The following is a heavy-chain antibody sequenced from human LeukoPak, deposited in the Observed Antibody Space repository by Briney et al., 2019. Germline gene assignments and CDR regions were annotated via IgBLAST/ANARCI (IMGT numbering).Heavy chain of an antibody. CDR2: ISSSSSYI. D-gene: IGHD5-12*01. CDR1: GFTFSSYS. Sequence: PGGSLRLSCAASGFTFSSYSMNWVRQAPGKGLEWVSSISSSSSYIYYADSVKGRFTISRDNAKNSLYLQMNSLRAEDTAVYYCARDGLGYGPSDYYMDVWGKGTTVTVSS. J-gene: IGHJ6*03. V-gene: IGHV3-21*01. CDR3: ARDGLGYGPSDYYMDV.